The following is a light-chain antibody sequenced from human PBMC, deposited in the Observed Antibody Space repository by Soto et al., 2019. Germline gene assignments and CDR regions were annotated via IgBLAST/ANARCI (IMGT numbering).Light chain of an antibody. J-gene: IGKJ3*01. CDR2: DAS. V-gene: IGKV1-33*01. CDR3: QQYDKPFT. CDR1: QDVGNF. Sequence: DTQMTQSPSSLSASLGDRVTITCQANQDVGNFLNWYQQKPGKAPKVVIYDASNLPPGVPSRSSGSGSGTQFAFTISSLQSEDVGTYYCQQYDKPFTFGPGTKVELK.